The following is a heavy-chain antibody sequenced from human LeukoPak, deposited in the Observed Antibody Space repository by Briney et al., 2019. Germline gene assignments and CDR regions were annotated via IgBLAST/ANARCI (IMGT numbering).Heavy chain of an antibody. CDR3: ARANWDDYGDYGDDY. CDR1: GYTFTSYY. CDR2: INPSGGST. V-gene: IGHV1-46*01. J-gene: IGHJ4*02. Sequence: ASVKVSCKASGYTFTSYYMHWVRQAPGQGLEWMGIINPSGGSTSYAQKFQGRVTMTRDTSTSTVYMELSSLRSEDTAVYYCARANWDDYGDYGDDYWGQGTLVTVSS. D-gene: IGHD4-17*01.